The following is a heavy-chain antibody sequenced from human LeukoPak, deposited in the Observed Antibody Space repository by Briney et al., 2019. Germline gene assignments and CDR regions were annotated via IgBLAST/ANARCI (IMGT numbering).Heavy chain of an antibody. J-gene: IGHJ4*02. CDR3: AREAGSCSSTSCYCSGGSCYLLDY. D-gene: IGHD2-15*01. V-gene: IGHV4-61*02. Sequence: SETLSLTCTVSGGSISSGSYYWSWIRQPAGKGLEWIGRIYTSGSTNYNPSLKSRVTISVDTSKNQFSLKLSSVTAADTAVYYCAREAGSCSSTSCYCSGGSCYLLDYWGQGTLVTVSS. CDR1: GGSISSGSYY. CDR2: IYTSGST.